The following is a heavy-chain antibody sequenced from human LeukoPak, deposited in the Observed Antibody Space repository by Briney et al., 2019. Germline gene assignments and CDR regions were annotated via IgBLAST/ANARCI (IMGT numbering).Heavy chain of an antibody. CDR1: GFTFSSYS. J-gene: IGHJ6*03. V-gene: IGHV3-48*01. Sequence: GGSLRLSCAASGFTFSSYSMNWVRQAPGKGLEWVSYISSSSTIYYADSVKGRFTISRDNAKNSLYLQMNSLRAEDTAVYYCARDKFRFYMDVWGKGTTVTVSS. CDR2: ISSSSTI. D-gene: IGHD3-3*01. CDR3: ARDKFRFYMDV.